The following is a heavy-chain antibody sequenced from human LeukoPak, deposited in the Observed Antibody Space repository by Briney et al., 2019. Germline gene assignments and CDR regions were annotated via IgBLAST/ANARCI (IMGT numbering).Heavy chain of an antibody. CDR2: IYYAGST. J-gene: IGHJ4*02. CDR3: ARRTGYFEGSSYFSFDY. V-gene: IGHV4-39*01. D-gene: IGHD3-22*01. CDR1: GGSISSSSYY. Sequence: PSETLSLTCTVSGGSISSSSYYWGWIRQPPGKGLEWIGSIYYAGSTYYNVSLKSRVTISVDTSKNQFSLRLSSVIAADTAVYYCARRTGYFEGSSYFSFDYWGQGTLVTVSS.